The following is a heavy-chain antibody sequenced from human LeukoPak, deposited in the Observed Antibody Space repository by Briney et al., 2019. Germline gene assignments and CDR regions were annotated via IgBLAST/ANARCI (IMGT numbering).Heavy chain of an antibody. V-gene: IGHV4-59*01. CDR2: IYYSGST. CDR3: ARGGIVVVPAAPLNYYYMDV. D-gene: IGHD2-2*01. J-gene: IGHJ6*03. Sequence: SETLSLTCTVSGGSISSYYWSWIRQPPGKGLEWIGYIYYSGSTNYNPSLKSRVTISVDTSKNQFSLKLSSVTAADTAVYYCARGGIVVVPAAPLNYYYMDVWGKGTTVTVSS. CDR1: GGSISSYY.